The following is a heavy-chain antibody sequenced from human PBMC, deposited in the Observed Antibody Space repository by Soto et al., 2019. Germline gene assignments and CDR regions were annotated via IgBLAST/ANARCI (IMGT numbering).Heavy chain of an antibody. CDR1: GGSISSGGYS. Sequence: QLQLQESGSGLVQPSQTLSLTCAVSGGSISSGGYSWSWIRQPPGKGLEWIGYIYFSGTTYYNPSLKSRVTISVGTSTNQFSLKLSSVTAADTAVYYCARGKRGLAARPYYYGMDVWGQGTTVTVSS. V-gene: IGHV4-30-2*01. CDR2: IYFSGTT. J-gene: IGHJ6*02. CDR3: ARGKRGLAARPYYYGMDV. D-gene: IGHD6-6*01.